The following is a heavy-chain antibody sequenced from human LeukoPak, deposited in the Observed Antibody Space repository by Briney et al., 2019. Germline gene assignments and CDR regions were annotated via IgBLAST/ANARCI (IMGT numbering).Heavy chain of an antibody. D-gene: IGHD3-3*01. V-gene: IGHV3-23*01. CDR1: GFTFRSYA. CDR2: ISGSGDST. Sequence: GGSLRLSCAASGFTFRSYAMSWVRQAPGKGLEWVSVISGSGDSTYYADSVKGQFTISRDNSKNTLYLQMNSLRAEDTAVYYCAKEEWLLAVYFDYWGQGTLVTVSS. J-gene: IGHJ4*02. CDR3: AKEEWLLAVYFDY.